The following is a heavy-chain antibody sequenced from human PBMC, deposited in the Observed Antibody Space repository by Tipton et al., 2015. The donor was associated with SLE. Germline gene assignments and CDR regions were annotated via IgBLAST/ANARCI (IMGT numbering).Heavy chain of an antibody. J-gene: IGHJ4*02. CDR1: GGSISGHY. CDR3: ARGYCGGGSCYFDYFFDF. D-gene: IGHD2-15*01. CDR2: IYDSGST. V-gene: IGHV4-59*11. Sequence: LRLSCTVSGGSISGHYWSWIRQPPGKGLEWIGYIYDSGSTNYNPSLKSRVTISEDTSKRQFSLELSSVTPADTAVYYCARGYCGGGSCYFDYFFDFWGQGTLINVSS.